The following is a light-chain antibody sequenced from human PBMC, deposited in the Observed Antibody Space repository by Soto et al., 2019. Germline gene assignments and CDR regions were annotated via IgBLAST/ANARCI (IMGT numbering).Light chain of an antibody. J-gene: IGKJ2*01. CDR1: QSVSSN. CDR2: GAS. V-gene: IGKV3-15*01. Sequence: EIVMTQSPATLSVSPGERATLSCRASQSVSSNSAWYQQKPGQAPRLLIYGASTRATGIPARFSGSGSGTEFTLTISSLQSEDFAVYYCQQYNNWPRTTFGQGTKLEIK. CDR3: QQYNNWPRTT.